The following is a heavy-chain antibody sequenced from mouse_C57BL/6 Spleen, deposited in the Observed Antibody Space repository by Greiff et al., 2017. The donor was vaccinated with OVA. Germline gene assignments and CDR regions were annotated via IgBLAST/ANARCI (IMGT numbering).Heavy chain of an antibody. J-gene: IGHJ4*01. Sequence: DVQLQESGPVLVKPGASVKMSCKASGYTFTDYYMNWVKQSHGKSLEWIGAINPYNGGTSYNQKFKGKATLTVDTSSSTAYMELHSLTSENSAVYYCERPTVVATDAMDYWGQGTSVTVSS. V-gene: IGHV1-19*01. D-gene: IGHD1-1*01. CDR3: ERPTVVATDAMDY. CDR1: GYTFTDYY. CDR2: INPYNGGT.